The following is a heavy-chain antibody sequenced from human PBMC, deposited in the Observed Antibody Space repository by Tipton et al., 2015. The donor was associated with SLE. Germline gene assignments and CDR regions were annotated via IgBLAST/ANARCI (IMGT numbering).Heavy chain of an antibody. CDR2: IRSKAFGGTT. D-gene: IGHD3-3*01. CDR1: GFTFGGFA. CDR3: SRGPYYDIWSGYYRHLMNYGMDV. J-gene: IGHJ6*02. Sequence: SLRLSCTGSGFTFGGFAMSWVRQAPGKGLVWVGFIRSKAFGGTTEYAAALKCRFTISRDDSKSIAYLQMNSLKTEDTAVYYCSRGPYYDIWSGYYRHLMNYGMDVWGQGTTVTVSS. V-gene: IGHV3-49*04.